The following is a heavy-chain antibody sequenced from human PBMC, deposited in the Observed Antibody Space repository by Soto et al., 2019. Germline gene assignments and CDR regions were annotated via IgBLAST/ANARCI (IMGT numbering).Heavy chain of an antibody. CDR2: ISYDGSNK. D-gene: IGHD6-13*01. Sequence: QVQLVESGGGVVQPGRSLRLSCAASGFTFSSYGMHWVRQAPGKGLEWVAVISYDGSNKYYADSVKGRFTISRDNSKNRLYLQMTSLRAEDTAVYYCAKDLWAGISWYATYDAFDIWGEGTMVTVSS. CDR3: AKDLWAGISWYATYDAFDI. CDR1: GFTFSSYG. J-gene: IGHJ3*02. V-gene: IGHV3-30*18.